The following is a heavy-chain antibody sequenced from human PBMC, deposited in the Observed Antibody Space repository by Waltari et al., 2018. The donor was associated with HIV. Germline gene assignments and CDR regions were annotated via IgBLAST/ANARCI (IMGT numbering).Heavy chain of an antibody. D-gene: IGHD3-3*01. Sequence: EVQLVESGGGLVQPGGSLRLSCAASGFTFSTYWMTWVRQAPGNGREWLAKRMQDGSRKYNADSVKGRFTVSRDNNKKSLYLQMSSLRAEDTAVYYCARDLKDYDFWSPVDVWGQGTTVTVSS. J-gene: IGHJ6*02. CDR3: ARDLKDYDFWSPVDV. CDR2: RMQDGSRK. CDR1: GFTFSTYW. V-gene: IGHV3-7*01.